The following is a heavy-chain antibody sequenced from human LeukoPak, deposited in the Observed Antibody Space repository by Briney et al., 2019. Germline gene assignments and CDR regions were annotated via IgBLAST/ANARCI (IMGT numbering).Heavy chain of an antibody. CDR2: IIPIFGTA. CDR1: GGTFSSYA. D-gene: IGHD3-22*01. V-gene: IGHV1-69*13. CDR3: TRDYYDTPSDYYYYMDV. J-gene: IGHJ6*03. Sequence: ASVKVSCKASGGTFSSYAISWVRQAPGQGLEWMGGIIPIFGTANYAQKFQGRVTITADESTSTAYMELSSLKTEDTAVYYCTRDYYDTPSDYYYYMDVWGKGTTVTVSS.